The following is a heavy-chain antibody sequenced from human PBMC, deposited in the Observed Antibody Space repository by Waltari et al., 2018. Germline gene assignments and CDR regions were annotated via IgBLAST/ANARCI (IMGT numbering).Heavy chain of an antibody. Sequence: EVEMVESGGASVKPGESLRLSCVASGFTFPPAWLTWVRQVPGRGLEWSGRIQSKDLGEATDFAAPVKGRFSISRDDSRNTVSLQMNNLKAEDTGIYYCTTLDAPWGGWGQGTLVTVSS. CDR1: GFTFPPAW. CDR3: TTLDAPWGG. CDR2: IQSKDLGEAT. V-gene: IGHV3-15*02. D-gene: IGHD7-27*01. J-gene: IGHJ4*02.